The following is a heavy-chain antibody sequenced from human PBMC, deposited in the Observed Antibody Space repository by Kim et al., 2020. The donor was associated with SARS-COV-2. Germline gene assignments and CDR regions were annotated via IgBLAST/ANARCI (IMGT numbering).Heavy chain of an antibody. CDR1: GITLTNNH. CDR2: IYGGGTI. Sequence: GGSLRLSCAASGITLTNNHMNWVRQAPGKGLEWVSVIYGGGTIDYADSVKDRFTISRDTSKNTVYLEMNSLRAEDTAVYYCARDIKFDGFAFFDLWGRGTLVGVSS. J-gene: IGHJ2*01. V-gene: IGHV3-66*01. CDR3: ARDIKFDGFAFFDL. D-gene: IGHD3-10*01.